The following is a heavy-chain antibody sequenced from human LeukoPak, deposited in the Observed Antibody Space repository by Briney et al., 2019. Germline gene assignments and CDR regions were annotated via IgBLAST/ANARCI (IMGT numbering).Heavy chain of an antibody. CDR2: MNPNNGDT. Sequence: ASVKVSCKASGYDFSRYDINWVRLAPGQGLEWMGWMNPNNGDTDYAQNFQGRVTMTRDTSMSTAYMELSSLRSEDTTLYYCARGRIRYDDYSSGWFVFFEFWGQGSLVTVSS. CDR3: ARGRIRYDDYSSGWFVFFEF. V-gene: IGHV1-8*01. D-gene: IGHD6-19*01. J-gene: IGHJ4*02. CDR1: GYDFSRYD.